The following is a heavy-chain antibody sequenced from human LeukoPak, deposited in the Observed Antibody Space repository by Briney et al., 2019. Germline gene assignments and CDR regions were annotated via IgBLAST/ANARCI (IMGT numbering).Heavy chain of an antibody. D-gene: IGHD5-24*01. CDR2: TSYSGTT. CDR1: GAPISNFY. V-gene: IGHV4-59*01. CDR3: ATWGRNAYNFDY. Sequence: SETLSLTCTVSGAPISNFYWSWVRQPPGKGLEWIGYTSYSGTTSYNPSLKSRVTISVDTSKNHFSLKLNSVTAADTAVYYCATWGRNAYNFDYWGQGTLVTVSS. J-gene: IGHJ4*02.